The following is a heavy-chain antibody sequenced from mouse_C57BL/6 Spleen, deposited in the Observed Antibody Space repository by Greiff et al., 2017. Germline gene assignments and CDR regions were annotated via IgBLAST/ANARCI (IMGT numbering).Heavy chain of an antibody. CDR2: INPSSGYT. D-gene: IGHD2-4*01. CDR3: ARSDYDHDGDYYAMDY. V-gene: IGHV1-7*01. Sequence: QVQLKESGAELAKPGASVKLSCKASGYTFTSYWMHWVKQRPGQGLEWIGYINPSSGYTKYNQKFKDKATLTADKSSSTAYMQLSSLTYEDSAVYYCARSDYDHDGDYYAMDYWGQGTSVTVSS. CDR1: GYTFTSYW. J-gene: IGHJ4*01.